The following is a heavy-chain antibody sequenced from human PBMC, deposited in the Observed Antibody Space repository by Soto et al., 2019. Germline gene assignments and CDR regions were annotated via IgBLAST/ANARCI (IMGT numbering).Heavy chain of an antibody. CDR2: ISGGGDTT. V-gene: IGHV3-23*01. CDR1: GFTFNNYA. CDR3: AKVRSGSGSLTPRVDF. Sequence: EVQLLESGGGLVQPGGSLRLSCAASGFTFNNYAMTWVRQAPGKGLEWVSAISGGGDTTSYADSVKGRFTVSRDGSKNTLYLQMSSLRAEDTALYYCAKVRSGSGSLTPRVDFWGQGTLVTVSS. J-gene: IGHJ4*02. D-gene: IGHD3-10*01.